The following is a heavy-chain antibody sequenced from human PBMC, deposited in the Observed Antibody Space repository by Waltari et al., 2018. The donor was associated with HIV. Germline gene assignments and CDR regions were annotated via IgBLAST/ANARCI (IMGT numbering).Heavy chain of an antibody. J-gene: IGHJ4*02. V-gene: IGHV4-59*01. CDR1: GGSISSYY. CDR3: ARGQLDFDY. Sequence: QVQLQESGPGLVKPSETLSLTCTVSGGSISSYYWSWIRQPPGKGLEWIGYIYYSGSTNYNRSLKSRVTISVDTSKNQFSLKLSSVTAADTAVYYCARGQLDFDYWGQGTLVTVSS. CDR2: IYYSGST.